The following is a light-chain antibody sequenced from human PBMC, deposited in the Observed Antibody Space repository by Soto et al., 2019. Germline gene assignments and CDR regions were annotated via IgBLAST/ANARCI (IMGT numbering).Light chain of an antibody. CDR2: GAS. CDR1: QSIRNY. CDR3: QQSYTAVFT. J-gene: IGKJ3*01. Sequence: DIRMTQSPSSLSASVGDRVTITCRASQSIRNYLNWYQQKPGQVPNLLIYGASSLQSGVPSRFSGSGSETDFTLTINNLQPEDFATYYCQQSYTAVFTFGPGTKVDLK. V-gene: IGKV1-39*01.